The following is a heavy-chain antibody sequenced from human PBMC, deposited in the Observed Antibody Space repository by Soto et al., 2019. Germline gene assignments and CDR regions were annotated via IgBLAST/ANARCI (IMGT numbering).Heavy chain of an antibody. CDR2: INPNSGGT. D-gene: IGHD2-15*01. CDR3: ARQGQSPYCSGGICFSVVLYYFDY. CDR1: GXTFTGYY. V-gene: IGHV1-2*04. Sequence: VKVSCKDSGXTFTGYYIHWVRQAPGQGLEWMGWINPNSGGTNYAQKFQGWVTMTRDTSISTAYMELSRLRSDDTAVYYCARQGQSPYCSGGICFSVVLYYFDYWGQGTLVTVSS. J-gene: IGHJ4*02.